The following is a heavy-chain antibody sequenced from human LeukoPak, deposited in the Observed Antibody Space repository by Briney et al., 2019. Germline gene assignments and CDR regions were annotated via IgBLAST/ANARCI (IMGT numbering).Heavy chain of an antibody. Sequence: ASVKVSCKASGYTFTSYAMHWVRQAPGQRLEWMGWINAGNGNTKYSQKFQGRVTITRDTSASTAYMELSSLRSEDTAVYYCARGKVIMVRGVITTNWIFDYWGQGTLVTVSS. CDR3: ARGKVIMVRGVITTNWIFDY. D-gene: IGHD3-10*01. V-gene: IGHV1-3*01. J-gene: IGHJ4*02. CDR1: GYTFTSYA. CDR2: INAGNGNT.